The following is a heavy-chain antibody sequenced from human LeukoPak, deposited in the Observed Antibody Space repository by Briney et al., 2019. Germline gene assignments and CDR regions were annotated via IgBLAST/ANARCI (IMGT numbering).Heavy chain of an antibody. J-gene: IGHJ6*03. V-gene: IGHV3-21*01. CDR3: ARAIGSSWYGYYYYYMDV. CDR1: GFTFSSYS. CDR2: ISSSSSYL. Sequence: GGSLRLSCAASGFTFSSYSMNWVRQAPGKGLEWVSSISSSSSYLDYADSVKGRFTISRDNAKNSLYLQMNSLRAEDTAVYYCARAIGSSWYGYYYYYMDVWGKGTTVTVSS. D-gene: IGHD6-13*01.